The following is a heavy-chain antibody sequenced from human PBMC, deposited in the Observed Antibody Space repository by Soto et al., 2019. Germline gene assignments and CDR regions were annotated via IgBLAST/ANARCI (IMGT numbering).Heavy chain of an antibody. V-gene: IGHV3-30*18. Sequence: GSLRLSCAASQFTFSNYGMHRVREAPGQGLEWVAFISDDGSNTYYADSMKGRFTMSRDNSKSTLYLQMNSLRVEDTAVYYCTNRRNVLLFLEWSSGIEVWGQGSTVTVSS. CDR2: ISDDGSNT. D-gene: IGHD3-3*01. CDR1: QFTFSNYG. J-gene: IGHJ6*02. CDR3: TNRRNVLLFLEWSSGIEV.